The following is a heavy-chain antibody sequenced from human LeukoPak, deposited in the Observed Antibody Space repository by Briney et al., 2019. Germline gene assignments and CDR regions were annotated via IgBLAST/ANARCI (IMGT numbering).Heavy chain of an antibody. D-gene: IGHD3-10*01. J-gene: IGHJ4*02. CDR3: TRHTAVRGDKGVDY. V-gene: IGHV3-73*01. CDR2: IRSNANSYAT. CDR1: GFTFSGSA. Sequence: GGSLRLSCAASGFTFSGSAMHWVRQASGKGLEWVGRIRSNANSYATAYAASVKGRFTISRDDSKNTAYLQMNSLKTEDTAVYYCTRHTAVRGDKGVDYWGQGTLVTVSS.